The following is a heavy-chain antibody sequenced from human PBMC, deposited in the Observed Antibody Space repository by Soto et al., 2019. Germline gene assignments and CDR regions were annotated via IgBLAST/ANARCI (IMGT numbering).Heavy chain of an antibody. J-gene: IGHJ4*02. Sequence: QVQLVESGGGVVQPGRSLRLSCAASGFTFSSYAMHWVRQAPGKGLEWVAVISYDGSNKYYADSVKGRFTISRDNSKNTLYLQMNSLRAEDTAVYYCARGPHTYDCSGGSCYSPRFDYWGQGTLVTVSS. CDR1: GFTFSSYA. CDR2: ISYDGSNK. D-gene: IGHD2-15*01. V-gene: IGHV3-30-3*01. CDR3: ARGPHTYDCSGGSCYSPRFDY.